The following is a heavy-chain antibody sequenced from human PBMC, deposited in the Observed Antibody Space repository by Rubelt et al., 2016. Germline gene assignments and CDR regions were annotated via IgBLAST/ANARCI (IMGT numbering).Heavy chain of an antibody. CDR1: GGSFSGYY. CDR3: ARSSGYCGGDCYLGYFQH. J-gene: IGHJ1*01. D-gene: IGHD2-21*02. V-gene: IGHV4-34*01. Sequence: QVQLQQWGAGLLKPSETLSLTCAVYGGSFSGYYWSWIRQPPGKGLEWIGEITHSGSTNYNPSPHMRSTCSVYTAKTLFARKLSSVTAADTAVYYCARSSGYCGGDCYLGYFQHWGQGTLVTVSS. CDR2: ITHSGST.